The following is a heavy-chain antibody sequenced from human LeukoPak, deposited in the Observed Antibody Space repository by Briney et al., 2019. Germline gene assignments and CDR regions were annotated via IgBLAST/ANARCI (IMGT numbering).Heavy chain of an antibody. Sequence: ASVKVSCKASGYTFTSYNMHWVRQAPGQGLEWMGIIHPGVGSSSYARQFQGRLTMTRDTSTSTAYMELSSLRSDDTAVYYCARSMENVLSYYMDVWGEGTTVTVSS. D-gene: IGHD2-8*01. V-gene: IGHV1-46*01. CDR3: ARSMENVLSYYMDV. CDR2: IHPGVGSS. J-gene: IGHJ6*03. CDR1: GYTFTSYN.